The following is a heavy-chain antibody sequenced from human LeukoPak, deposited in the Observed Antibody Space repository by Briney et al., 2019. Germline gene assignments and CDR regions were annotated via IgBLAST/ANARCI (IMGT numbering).Heavy chain of an antibody. D-gene: IGHD2-2*01. Sequence: SETLSLTCTVSGGSISSGDYYWSWIRQPPGKGLEWIGYIYESGSTYYTPSLKSRVNISVDTYKNQFSLKLSSVTAADTPVYYCARARLCSSTSCHANSNWFDPWGQGTLVTVPS. J-gene: IGHJ5*02. CDR1: GGSISSGDYY. CDR3: ARARLCSSTSCHANSNWFDP. V-gene: IGHV4-30-4*08. CDR2: IYESGST.